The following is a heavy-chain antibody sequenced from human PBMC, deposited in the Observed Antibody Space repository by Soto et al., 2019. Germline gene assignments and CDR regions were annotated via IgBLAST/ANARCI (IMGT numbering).Heavy chain of an antibody. J-gene: IGHJ4*02. CDR2: INWNSDKV. CDR1: GLNLGNYA. D-gene: IGHD6-25*01. Sequence: EVQLVESGGGLVQPGRSLRLSCEVSGLNLGNYAMHWVRQAPGKGLEGVAGINWNSDKVGYAGPVKGRFTISRDNAKSSVYLQMNGLTTEDTARYYWAKDKGGTPDYFDSWGQGILVTVAS. V-gene: IGHV3-9*01. CDR3: AKDKGGTPDYFDS.